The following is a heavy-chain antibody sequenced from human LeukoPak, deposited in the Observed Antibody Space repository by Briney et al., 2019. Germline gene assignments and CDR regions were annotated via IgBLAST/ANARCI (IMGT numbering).Heavy chain of an antibody. D-gene: IGHD6-19*01. CDR1: GFTFSSYA. V-gene: IGHV3-30-3*01. CDR3: ARGGVYSSGSYYLYYFDY. CDR2: ISYDGSNK. Sequence: GGSLRLSCAASGFTFSSYAMHWVRQAPGKGLEWVALISYDGSNKYYADSVKGRFTISRDSSKNTLYLQMNSLRAEDTAVYYCARGGVYSSGSYYLYYFDYWGQGTLVTVSS. J-gene: IGHJ4*02.